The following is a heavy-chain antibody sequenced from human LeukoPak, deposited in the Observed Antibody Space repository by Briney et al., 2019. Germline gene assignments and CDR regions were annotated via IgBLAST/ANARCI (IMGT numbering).Heavy chain of an antibody. Sequence: PSETLSLTCTVSGGSISSSSYYWGWIRQPPGKGLEWIGSIYYSGTTYYNPSLKSRVTISVDTSKNQFSLKLSSVTAADTAVYYCATTTIRLGYWGQGTLVTVSS. D-gene: IGHD1-26*01. J-gene: IGHJ4*02. CDR3: ATTTIRLGY. CDR1: GGSISSSSYY. CDR2: IYYSGTT. V-gene: IGHV4-39*07.